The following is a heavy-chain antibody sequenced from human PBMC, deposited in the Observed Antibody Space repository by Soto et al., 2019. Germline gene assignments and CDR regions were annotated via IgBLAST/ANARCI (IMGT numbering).Heavy chain of an antibody. D-gene: IGHD3-9*01. Sequence: GGSLRLSCAASGFTFIGYSVNWVRQAPGKGLEWISYISSGSKTIYYADSVKGRFFVSRDNAKNSQYLQMNSLRDEDTAVYYCVREDILGVRSFDYWGQGTLVTVSS. CDR2: ISSGSKTI. CDR1: GFTFIGYS. J-gene: IGHJ4*02. V-gene: IGHV3-48*02. CDR3: VREDILGVRSFDY.